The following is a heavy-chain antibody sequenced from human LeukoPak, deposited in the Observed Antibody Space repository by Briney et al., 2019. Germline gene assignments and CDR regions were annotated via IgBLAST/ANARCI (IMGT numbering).Heavy chain of an antibody. Sequence: GRSLRLSCAASGFTFSSYGMHWVRQAPGKGLEWVAVISYDGSNKYYADSVKGRFTISRDNSKNTLYLQMNSLRAEDTAVYYCAKDRANEAGMDVGGQGTTVTSP. J-gene: IGHJ6*02. V-gene: IGHV3-30*18. CDR1: GFTFSSYG. CDR3: AKDRANEAGMDV. CDR2: ISYDGSNK. D-gene: IGHD2-8*01.